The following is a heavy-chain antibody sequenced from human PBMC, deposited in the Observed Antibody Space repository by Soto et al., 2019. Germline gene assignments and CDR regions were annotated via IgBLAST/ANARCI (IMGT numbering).Heavy chain of an antibody. CDR2: FVATFHKT. V-gene: IGHV1-69*01. D-gene: IGHD1-1*01. J-gene: IGHJ4*02. CDR1: AGTFSTYA. CDR3: ARACVRASALTLSLDS. Sequence: QVHLVQSGTEVKKPGSSVRVSCKAPAGTFSTYAIAWVRQAPGQGLEWIGEFVATFHKTNYAGELQRRVTLAADDTTRTASRELSRPTCQAAALYQWARACVRASALTLSLDSWGQGTRVTVS.